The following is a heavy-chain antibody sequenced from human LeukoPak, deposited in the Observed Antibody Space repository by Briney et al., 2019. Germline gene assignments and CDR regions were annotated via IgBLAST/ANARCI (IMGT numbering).Heavy chain of an antibody. CDR1: GFIFSSYT. CDR2: ISSSSSYI. Sequence: PGGSLRLSCAASGFIFSSYTMNWVRQAPGKGLEWVSSISSSSSYIYFVDSVKGRFTISRDNAKNSLYLQMNSLRAEDTAVYYCARDIDNYYDSSGYPNAFDIWGQGTMVTVSS. CDR3: ARDIDNYYDSSGYPNAFDI. V-gene: IGHV3-21*04. J-gene: IGHJ3*02. D-gene: IGHD3-22*01.